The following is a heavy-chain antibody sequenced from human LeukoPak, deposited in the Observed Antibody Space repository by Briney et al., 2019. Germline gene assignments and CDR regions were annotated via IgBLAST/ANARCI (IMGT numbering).Heavy chain of an antibody. CDR3: ARDGGIPVVGPYYMDV. CDR2: ISSSSSYI. D-gene: IGHD6-19*01. J-gene: IGHJ6*03. CDR1: GFTFSSYS. Sequence: PGGSRRLSCAASGFTFSSYSMNWVRQAPGKGLEWVSSISSSSSYIYYAYSVKGRFTISRDNAPNSLYLQMNSLRAEDTAVYYCARDGGIPVVGPYYMDVWGKGTTVTVSS. V-gene: IGHV3-21*01.